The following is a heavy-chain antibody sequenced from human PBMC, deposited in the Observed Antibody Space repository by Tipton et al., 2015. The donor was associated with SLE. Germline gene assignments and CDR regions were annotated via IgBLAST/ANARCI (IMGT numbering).Heavy chain of an antibody. V-gene: IGHV4-59*11. Sequence: TLSLTCTVSGGSITSHYWSWIRQPPGKGLAWIGVFYDSGSTSSNPSLESRVTISLDTSKNQFFLKLSSVTASDTAIYYCAREKENTGWFWLNAFDVWGRGTLVTVST. D-gene: IGHD6-19*01. CDR1: GGSITSHY. CDR3: AREKENTGWFWLNAFDV. CDR2: FYDSGST. J-gene: IGHJ3*01.